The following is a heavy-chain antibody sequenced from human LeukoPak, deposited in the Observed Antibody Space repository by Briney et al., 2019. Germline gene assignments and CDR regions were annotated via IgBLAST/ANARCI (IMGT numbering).Heavy chain of an antibody. Sequence: GGSLRLSCAASGFSFNSYWMHWVRKAPGKGLVWVSLRIADGSGMGYADCVKCRFTISIERAPNTLYLEMNSLRAEDTAVYYCARDDPGPRAFHYWGQGALVIVS. CDR1: GFSFNSYW. V-gene: IGHV3-74*01. CDR3: ARDDPGPRAFHY. CDR2: RIADGSGM. D-gene: IGHD3-10*01. J-gene: IGHJ4*02.